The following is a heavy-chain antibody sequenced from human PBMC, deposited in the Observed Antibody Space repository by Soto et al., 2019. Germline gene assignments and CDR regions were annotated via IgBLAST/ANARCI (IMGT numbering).Heavy chain of an antibody. D-gene: IGHD6-19*01. CDR2: IYNNETF. CDR1: CASVSSGSFY. Sequence: SETLSLTCSFSCASVSSGSFYWSWIRQPPGKGLEWIGFIYNNETFNYNPSLKSRVTLSVDTSKHQFSLKLSSVTAADTAVYYCARVPLRYSSSHNFDSWGQGALVTVSS. CDR3: ARVPLRYSSSHNFDS. V-gene: IGHV4-61*01. J-gene: IGHJ4*02.